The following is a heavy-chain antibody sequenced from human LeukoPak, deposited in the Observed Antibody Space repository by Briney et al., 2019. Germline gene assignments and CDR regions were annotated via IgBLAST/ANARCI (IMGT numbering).Heavy chain of an antibody. CDR1: GYTFNNYG. CDR3: ARGLMITFGKGIVKEEYYYSGMDV. D-gene: IGHD3-16*01. V-gene: IGHV1-18*01. CDR2: INTYNGKT. J-gene: IGHJ6*02. Sequence: APVKVSCKASGYTFNNYGISWVRQAPGQGLEWRGWINTYNGKTNYAQKIQGRVTLTTDTSTSTAYMELRSLRSDDTAVYYCARGLMITFGKGIVKEEYYYSGMDVWGQGTTVTVSS.